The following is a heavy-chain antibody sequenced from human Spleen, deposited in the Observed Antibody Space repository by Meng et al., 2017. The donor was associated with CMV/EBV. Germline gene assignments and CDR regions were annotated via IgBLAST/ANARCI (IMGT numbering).Heavy chain of an antibody. Sequence: SETLSLTCTVSGYSISSGYYWGWIRQPPGRGLEWIGSIYYSGSTYYNPSLKSRVTISVDTSKNQFSLKLCSVTAADTAVYYCARAGIAAATKWFDPWGQGTLVTVSS. D-gene: IGHD6-13*01. CDR3: ARAGIAAATKWFDP. CDR2: IYYSGST. V-gene: IGHV4-38-2*02. J-gene: IGHJ5*02. CDR1: GYSISSGYY.